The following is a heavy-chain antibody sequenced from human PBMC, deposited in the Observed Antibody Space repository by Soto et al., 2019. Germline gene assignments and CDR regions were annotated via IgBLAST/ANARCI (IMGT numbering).Heavy chain of an antibody. Sequence: GGSLILCCAVSGFIFTNAWMSWVRQAPGKGLEWLANLNQGGNEMNYAASVKGRFTISRDNAKNSLFLQMNNLRAEDTAVYYCARDQGWGASDIWGQGTKVTVSS. V-gene: IGHV3-7*01. CDR3: ARDQGWGASDI. D-gene: IGHD6-19*01. CDR2: LNQGGNEM. J-gene: IGHJ3*02. CDR1: GFIFTNAW.